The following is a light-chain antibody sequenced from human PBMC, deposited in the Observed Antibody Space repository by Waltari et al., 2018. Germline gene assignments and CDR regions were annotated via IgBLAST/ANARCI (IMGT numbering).Light chain of an antibody. Sequence: DVVMTQSPLYLPVTLGQAASISCKSSQSLWHSDGKTYLNWFQQRPGQSTRRLIYKVSNRDSGVPDRFIGSGSGTDFTLRISSVEADDVGVYYCMQATLWPRAFGQGTKLEIK. J-gene: IGKJ2*01. CDR3: MQATLWPRA. V-gene: IGKV2-30*02. CDR2: KVS. CDR1: QSLWHSDGKTY.